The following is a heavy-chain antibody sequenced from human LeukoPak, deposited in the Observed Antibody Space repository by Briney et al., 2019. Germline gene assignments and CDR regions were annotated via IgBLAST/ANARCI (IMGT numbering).Heavy chain of an antibody. CDR2: ISGSGGST. V-gene: IGHV3-23*01. CDR3: ARIVVVPAATRGGDY. CDR1: GFTFSSYA. Sequence: GGSLRLSCAASGFTFSSYAMSWVRQAPGKGLEWVSAISGSGGSTYYADSVKGRFTISRDNSKNTLYLQMNSLRAEDTAVYYGARIVVVPAATRGGDYWGQGTLVTVSS. J-gene: IGHJ4*02. D-gene: IGHD2-2*01.